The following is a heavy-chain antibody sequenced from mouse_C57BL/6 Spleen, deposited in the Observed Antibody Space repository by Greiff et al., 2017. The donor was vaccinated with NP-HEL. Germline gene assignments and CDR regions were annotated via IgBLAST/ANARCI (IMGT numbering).Heavy chain of an antibody. Sequence: EVKLVESGGGLVQPGGSLSLSCAASGFTFTDYYMSWVRQPPGKALEWLGFIRNKANGYTTEYSASVKGRFTISRDNSQSILYLQMNALRAEDSATYYCARYTVMVTGYYAMDYWGQGTSVTVSS. J-gene: IGHJ4*01. D-gene: IGHD2-2*01. CDR2: IRNKANGYTT. CDR1: GFTFTDYY. CDR3: ARYTVMVTGYYAMDY. V-gene: IGHV7-3*01.